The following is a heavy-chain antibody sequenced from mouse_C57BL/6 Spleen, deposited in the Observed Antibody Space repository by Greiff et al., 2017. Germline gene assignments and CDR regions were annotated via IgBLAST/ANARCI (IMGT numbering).Heavy chain of an antibody. Sequence: EVQLQQSGPELVKPGASVKISCKASGYTFTDYYMNWVKQSHGKSLEWIGDINPNNGGTSYNQKFKGKATLTVDKSSSTAYMELRSLTSEDSAVYYCARYGGGYTDYWGQGTTLTVSS. CDR1: GYTFTDYY. CDR2: INPNNGGT. CDR3: ARYGGGYTDY. J-gene: IGHJ2*01. V-gene: IGHV1-26*01. D-gene: IGHD2-2*01.